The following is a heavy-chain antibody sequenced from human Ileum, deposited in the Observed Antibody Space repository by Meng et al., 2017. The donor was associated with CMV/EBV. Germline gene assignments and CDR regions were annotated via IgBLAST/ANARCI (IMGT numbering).Heavy chain of an antibody. CDR2: IYTDDFKT. Sequence: DGSVFTLRKYAMSGGRQAPGKGLEWVAVIYTDDFKTYYADSVKGRFTISRDRSKNTLYLQMNGPRADDTAMYYCVKDDNDYMGEIGSWGQGTLVTVSS. CDR1: VFTLRKYA. J-gene: IGHJ5*02. D-gene: IGHD3-16*01. CDR3: VKDDNDYMGEIGS. V-gene: IGHV3-23*03.